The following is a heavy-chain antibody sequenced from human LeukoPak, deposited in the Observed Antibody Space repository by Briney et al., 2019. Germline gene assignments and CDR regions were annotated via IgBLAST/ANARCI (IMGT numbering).Heavy chain of an antibody. J-gene: IGHJ3*02. CDR2: IYYSGST. D-gene: IGHD6-6*01. V-gene: IGHV4-59*01. Sequence: PSETLSLTCTVSGGSISRYYWSWIRQPPGKGLEWIGYIYYSGSTNYNPSLKSRVTISVDTSKNQFSLKLSSVTAADTAVYYCARGAARSDAFDIWGQGTMVTVSS. CDR1: GGSISRYY. CDR3: ARGAARSDAFDI.